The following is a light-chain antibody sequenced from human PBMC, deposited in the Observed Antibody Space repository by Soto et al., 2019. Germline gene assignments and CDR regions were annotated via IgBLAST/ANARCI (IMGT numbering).Light chain of an antibody. CDR1: QGIASN. CDR3: QHLHIYPIT. Sequence: DIQLTQSPSLLSTFVGDRVTITCRASQGIASNLAWYQQKPGKAPKLLIYGAITLQSGVPSRFSGSGSGTQFTLTITSLQPEDFATYYCQHLHIYPITFGPGTRLELK. V-gene: IGKV1-9*01. J-gene: IGKJ5*01. CDR2: GAI.